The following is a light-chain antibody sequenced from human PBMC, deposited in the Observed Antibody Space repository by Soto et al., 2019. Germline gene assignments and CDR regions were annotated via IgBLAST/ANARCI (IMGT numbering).Light chain of an antibody. V-gene: IGKV3-11*01. CDR1: QSVSSY. Sequence: EIVLTQSPATLSLSPGERATLSCRASQSVSSYLAWYQQKPGQAPRLLIYDASNRATGIPVRFSGSGSGTDFTLTISSLEPEDFALYYCQQYNNWPLWTFGQGTKVEIK. CDR2: DAS. CDR3: QQYNNWPLWT. J-gene: IGKJ1*01.